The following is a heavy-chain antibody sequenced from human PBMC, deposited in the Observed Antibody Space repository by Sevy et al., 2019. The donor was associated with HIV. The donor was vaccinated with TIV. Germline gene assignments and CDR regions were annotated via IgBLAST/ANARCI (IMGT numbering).Heavy chain of an antibody. V-gene: IGHV3-7*01. CDR3: VRGATFYSDSSGRVLSVLGAFDI. J-gene: IGHJ3*02. CDR2: MKEDGSER. Sequence: GGSLRLSCAASGFTFRSYWMSWVRQAPGKGLEWVATMKEDGSERNYVDSVKGRFTISRDNAKNSLYLQMNSLRAEDTAVYYCVRGATFYSDSSGRVLSVLGAFDIWGRGTMVTVSS. D-gene: IGHD3-22*01. CDR1: GFTFRSYW.